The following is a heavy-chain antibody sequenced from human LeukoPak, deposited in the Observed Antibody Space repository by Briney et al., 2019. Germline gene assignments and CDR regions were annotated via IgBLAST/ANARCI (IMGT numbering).Heavy chain of an antibody. D-gene: IGHD3-22*01. CDR2: IIPIFGTA. CDR3: AWKNDSSGYYYYYGMDV. J-gene: IGHJ6*02. V-gene: IGHV1-69*13. CDR1: GGTFSIYA. Sequence: ASVKVSCKASGGTFSIYAISWVRQAPGQGLEWMGGIIPIFGTANYAQKFQGRVTITADESTSTAYMELSSLRSEDTAVYYCAWKNDSSGYYYYYGMDVWGQGTTVTVSS.